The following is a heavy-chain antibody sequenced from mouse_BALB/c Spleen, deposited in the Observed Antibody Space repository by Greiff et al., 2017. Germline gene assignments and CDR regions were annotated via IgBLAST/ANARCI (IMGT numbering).Heavy chain of an antibody. CDR1: GFTFSDYY. D-gene: IGHD2-14*01. CDR3: ARDGNYRYSWFAY. Sequence: EVKLQESGGGLVKPGGSLKLSCAASGFTFSDYYMYWVRQTPEKRLEWVATISDGGSYTYYPDSVKGRFTISRDNAKNNLYLQMSSLKSEDTAMYYCARDGNYRYSWFAYWGQGTLVTVSA. V-gene: IGHV5-4*02. CDR2: ISDGGSYT. J-gene: IGHJ3*01.